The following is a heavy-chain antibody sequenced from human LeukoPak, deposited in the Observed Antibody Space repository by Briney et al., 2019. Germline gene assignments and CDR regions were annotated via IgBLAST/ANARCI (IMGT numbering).Heavy chain of an antibody. CDR3: AKRSNSGWNLDY. D-gene: IGHD6-19*01. V-gene: IGHV3-20*04. CDR2: INWSGGRT. Sequence: GGSLRLSCAASGFTFGDYGMSWVRQAPGKGLEWVSGINWSGGRTVYADSVKGRFTISRDNAKNSLYLQMNSLRAEDTALYYCAKRSNSGWNLDYWGQGTLVTVSS. CDR1: GFTFGDYG. J-gene: IGHJ4*02.